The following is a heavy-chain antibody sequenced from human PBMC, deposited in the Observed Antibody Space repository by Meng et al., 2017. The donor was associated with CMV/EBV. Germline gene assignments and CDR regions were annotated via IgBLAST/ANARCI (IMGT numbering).Heavy chain of an antibody. CDR2: IYYSGST. D-gene: IGHD3-22*01. CDR1: GGSISSGDYY. Sequence: QPQESGPGLVNPSQPLSPTCLVSGGSISSGDYYWSWIRQPPGKGLEWIGYIYYSGSTYYNPSLKSRVTISVDTSKNQFSLKLSSVTAADTAVYYCARAAPDYYDSSGPPDYWGQGTLVTVSS. V-gene: IGHV4-30-4*08. J-gene: IGHJ4*02. CDR3: ARAAPDYYDSSGPPDY.